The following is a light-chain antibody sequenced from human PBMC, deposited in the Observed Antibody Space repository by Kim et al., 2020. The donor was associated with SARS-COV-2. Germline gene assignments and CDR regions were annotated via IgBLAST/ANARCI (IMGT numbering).Light chain of an antibody. J-gene: IGLJ2*01. V-gene: IGLV3-1*01. CDR1: RLGNKY. Sequence: SYELTQPPSVSVSPGQTASITCSGDRLGNKYVFWYQQKSGQSPVLVIYEDKKRPSGIPERFSGSNSGNTATLTISGTQTVDEADYYCQAWDSSIVVFGVG. CDR2: EDK. CDR3: QAWDSSIVV.